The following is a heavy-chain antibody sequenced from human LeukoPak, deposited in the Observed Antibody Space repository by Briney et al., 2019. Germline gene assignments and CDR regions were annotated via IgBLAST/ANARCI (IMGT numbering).Heavy chain of an antibody. CDR1: GFTFSSYA. V-gene: IGHV3-23*01. CDR2: ISGSGGST. Sequence: GGSLRLSCAASGFTFSSYAMSWVRQAPGKGLEWVSAISGSGGSTYYPDSVKGRFTIPRDNSKNTLYLQMNSLRAEDTAVYYCAKEVDDYVWGSYRLNWFDPWGQGTLVTVSS. J-gene: IGHJ5*02. CDR3: AKEVDDYVWGSYRLNWFDP. D-gene: IGHD3-16*02.